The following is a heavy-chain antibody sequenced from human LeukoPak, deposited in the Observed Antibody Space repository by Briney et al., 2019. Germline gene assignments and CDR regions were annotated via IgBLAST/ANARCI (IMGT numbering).Heavy chain of an antibody. J-gene: IGHJ6*02. D-gene: IGHD3-22*01. CDR1: GFTFSSYW. CDR3: ASPYYYDSSGPYYYGMDV. V-gene: IGHV3-74*01. Sequence: PGGSLRLSCAASGFTFSSYWMHWVRQAPGKGLVWVSRINSDGSSTSYADSVKGRFTISRDNAKNTLYLQMNSLRAEDTAVYYCASPYYYDSSGPYYYGMDVWGQGTPVTVSS. CDR2: INSDGSST.